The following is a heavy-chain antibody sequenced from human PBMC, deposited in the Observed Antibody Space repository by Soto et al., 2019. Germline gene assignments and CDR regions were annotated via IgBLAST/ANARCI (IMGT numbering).Heavy chain of an antibody. Sequence: GGSLRLSCAASGFPFSSYAMHWVRQAPGKGLEWVAVISYDGSNKYYADSVKGRFTISRDNSKNTLYLQMNSLRAEDTAVYYCAGTSSGYSFDYWGQGTLVTVSS. CDR1: GFPFSSYA. V-gene: IGHV3-30-3*01. CDR2: ISYDGSNK. J-gene: IGHJ4*02. D-gene: IGHD5-18*01. CDR3: AGTSSGYSFDY.